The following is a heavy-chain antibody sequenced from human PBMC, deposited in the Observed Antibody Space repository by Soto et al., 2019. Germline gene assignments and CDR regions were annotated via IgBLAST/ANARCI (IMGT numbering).Heavy chain of an antibody. CDR3: ARHGGSGWSYYYYYGMDV. CDR1: GYSFTSYW. V-gene: IGHV5-10-1*01. Sequence: GESLKISCKGSGYSFTSYWISWVRQMPGKGLEWMGRIDPSDSYTNYSPSFQGHVTISADKSISTAYLQWSSLKASDTAMYYCARHGGSGWSYYYYYGMDVWGQGTTVTVSS. D-gene: IGHD6-19*01. J-gene: IGHJ6*02. CDR2: IDPSDSYT.